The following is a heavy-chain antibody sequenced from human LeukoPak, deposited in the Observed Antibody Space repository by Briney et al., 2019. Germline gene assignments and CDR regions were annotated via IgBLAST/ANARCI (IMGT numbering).Heavy chain of an antibody. Sequence: PSETLSLTCTVSGGSITSSSHYWGWIRQPPGKGLEWIGSIYYSGDTYYNPSLKSRVTISVDTSKNQFSLKLSSVTAADTAVYYCARDSGSYPYYFDYWGQGTLVTVSS. D-gene: IGHD1-26*01. CDR3: ARDSGSYPYYFDY. CDR2: IYYSGDT. J-gene: IGHJ4*02. CDR1: GGSITSSSHY. V-gene: IGHV4-39*07.